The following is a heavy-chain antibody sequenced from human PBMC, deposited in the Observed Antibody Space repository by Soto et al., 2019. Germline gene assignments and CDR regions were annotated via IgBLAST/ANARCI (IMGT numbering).Heavy chain of an antibody. Sequence: ASVKVSCKASGYTFTSYGISWVRQAPGQGLEWMGWISAYNGNTNYAQKLQGRVTMTTDTSTSTAYMELRSLRSDDTAVYYCARPYCSSTSCYHPYFDYWGQGTQVTVSS. V-gene: IGHV1-18*01. D-gene: IGHD2-2*01. CDR2: ISAYNGNT. CDR1: GYTFTSYG. J-gene: IGHJ4*02. CDR3: ARPYCSSTSCYHPYFDY.